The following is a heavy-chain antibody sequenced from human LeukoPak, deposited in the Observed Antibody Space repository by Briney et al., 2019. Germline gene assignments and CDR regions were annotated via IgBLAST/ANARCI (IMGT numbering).Heavy chain of an antibody. D-gene: IGHD2-2*01. CDR1: GLTFSNYA. CDR2: VFYTGST. Sequence: PGGSLRLSCAASGLTFSNYAMSWVRQAPGKGLEWIGYVFYTGSTNYNPSLKSRVTISLDTPKNQFSLKLTSVTAADTAVYFCARRMTTGTTSHYFDYWGQGTLVTVSS. V-gene: IGHV4-59*01. J-gene: IGHJ4*02. CDR3: ARRMTTGTTSHYFDY.